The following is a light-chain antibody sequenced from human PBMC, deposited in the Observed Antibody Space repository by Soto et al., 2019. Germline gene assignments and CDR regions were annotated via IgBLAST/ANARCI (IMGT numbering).Light chain of an antibody. Sequence: EIVMTHSPVTLSVSPGEGVALSASASQSVSSNLAWYQQKPGQAPSLLIYGAFTRATGIPARFSGTGSGTEFTLTISSLQSEDFALYYCQQYNDWPLTFGQGTKVDI. V-gene: IGKV3-15*01. CDR2: GAF. CDR3: QQYNDWPLT. J-gene: IGKJ1*01. CDR1: QSVSSN.